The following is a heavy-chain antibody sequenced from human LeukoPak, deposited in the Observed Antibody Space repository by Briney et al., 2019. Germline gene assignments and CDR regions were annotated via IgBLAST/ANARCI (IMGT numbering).Heavy chain of an antibody. CDR2: INGDGGSR. CDR1: GFTFSTYW. J-gene: IGHJ4*02. Sequence: GGSLRLSCAASGFTFSTYWMHWVRHAPGKGLVWVSRINGDGGSRNYADSVKGRFTISRDNAKNTLYLQMSSLRVEDTAVYYCASASSHRTAAGGDYWGQGTLVTVST. D-gene: IGHD6-13*01. CDR3: ASASSHRTAAGGDY. V-gene: IGHV3-74*01.